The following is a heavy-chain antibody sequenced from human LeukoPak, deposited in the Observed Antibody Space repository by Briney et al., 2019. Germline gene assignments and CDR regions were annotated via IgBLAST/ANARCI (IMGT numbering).Heavy chain of an antibody. CDR1: GGSISNSY. J-gene: IGHJ4*02. CDR2: IYYSGST. Sequence: PSETLSLTCTVSGGSISNSYWSWIRQPPGKGLEWIGYIYYSGSTNYNPSLRSRVTISVDTSKNQFSLKLSSVTAADTAVYYCARGIGYCSGGSCLHFDYWGQGTLVTVSS. V-gene: IGHV4-59*01. D-gene: IGHD2-15*01. CDR3: ARGIGYCSGGSCLHFDY.